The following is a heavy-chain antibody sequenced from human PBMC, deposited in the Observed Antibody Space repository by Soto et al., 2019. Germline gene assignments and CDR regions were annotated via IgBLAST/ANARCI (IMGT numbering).Heavy chain of an antibody. Sequence: GDSLKISCKDSGYGFTSYWIGGVLQMPGKGLEWIGMIYPGDCHTSNSPSFQGQGTISADRSIITAYLQWSSLKAADTAMYSCASHYLEYSSTSAPGGYWGQGALVNVSS. CDR3: ASHYLEYSSTSAPGGY. CDR2: IYPGDCHT. V-gene: IGHV5-51*01. D-gene: IGHD6-6*01. CDR1: GYGFTSYW. J-gene: IGHJ4*02.